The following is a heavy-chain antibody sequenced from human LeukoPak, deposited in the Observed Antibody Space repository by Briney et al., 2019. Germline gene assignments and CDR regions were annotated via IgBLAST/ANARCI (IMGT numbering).Heavy chain of an antibody. CDR2: IIPILGIA. CDR3: ARDGIAARRPLDY. D-gene: IGHD6-6*01. J-gene: IGHJ4*02. Sequence: GGSLRLSCAASGFTFSSYAISWVRQAPGQGLEWMGRIIPILGIANYAQKFQGRVTITADKSTSTAYMELSSLRSEDTAVYYCARDGIAARRPLDYWGQGTLVTVSS. CDR1: GFTFSSYA. V-gene: IGHV1-69*04.